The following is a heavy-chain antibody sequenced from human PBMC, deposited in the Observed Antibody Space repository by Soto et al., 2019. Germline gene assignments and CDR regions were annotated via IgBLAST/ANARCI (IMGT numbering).Heavy chain of an antibody. CDR3: ARVLGSSGWSIQKGWFDP. CDR1: GGSISSYY. Sequence: NPSETLSLTCTVSGGSISSYYWSWIRQPPGKGLEWIGYIYYSGSTNYNPSLKSRVTISVDTSKNQFSLKLSSVTAADTAVYYCARVLGSSGWSIQKGWFDPWGQGTLVTVSS. V-gene: IGHV4-59*01. D-gene: IGHD6-19*01. J-gene: IGHJ5*02. CDR2: IYYSGST.